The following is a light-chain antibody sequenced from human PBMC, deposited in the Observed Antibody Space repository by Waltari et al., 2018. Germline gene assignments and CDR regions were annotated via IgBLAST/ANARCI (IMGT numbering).Light chain of an antibody. CDR1: QSISSY. Sequence: DIQMTQSPSSLSASVGDRVTITCRASQSISSYLNWYQQKPGKAPKLLIYAASSLQIGAPSRFGGSGSGTDFTLTISSLQPEDFATYYCQQSYSTPELTFGGGTKVEIK. V-gene: IGKV1-39*01. CDR3: QQSYSTPELT. CDR2: AAS. J-gene: IGKJ4*01.